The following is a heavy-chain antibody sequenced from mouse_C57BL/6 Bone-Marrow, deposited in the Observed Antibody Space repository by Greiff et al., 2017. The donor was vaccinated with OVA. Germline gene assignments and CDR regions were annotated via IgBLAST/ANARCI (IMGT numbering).Heavy chain of an antibody. V-gene: IGHV5-12*01. J-gene: IGHJ1*03. CDR3: ARRGVTTWYFDV. CDR1: GFTFSDYY. CDR2: ISNGGGST. D-gene: IGHD2-2*01. Sequence: EVKSVESGGGLVQPGGSLKLSCAASGFTFSDYYMYWVRQTPEKRLEWVAYISNGGGSTYYPDTVKGRFTISRDNAKNTLYLQMSRLKSEDTAMYYCARRGVTTWYFDVWGTGTTVTVSS.